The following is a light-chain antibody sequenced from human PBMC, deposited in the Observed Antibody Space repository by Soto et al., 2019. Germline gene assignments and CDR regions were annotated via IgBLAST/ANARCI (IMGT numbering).Light chain of an antibody. CDR1: QSINTW. Sequence: DIQMTQSPYTLSASVGDRVTVTCRASQSINTWLAWYQQKPGKAPKLLIYDASSLQSGVPSRFTGRGSGTEFTLTISSLQPDDFATYYCQQYDTYSRTFGQGTKVDIK. CDR3: QQYDTYSRT. J-gene: IGKJ1*01. V-gene: IGKV1-5*01. CDR2: DAS.